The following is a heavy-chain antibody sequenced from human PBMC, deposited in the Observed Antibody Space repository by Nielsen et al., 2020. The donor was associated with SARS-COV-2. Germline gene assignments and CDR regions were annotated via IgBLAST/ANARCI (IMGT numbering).Heavy chain of an antibody. CDR3: TTENPRTGTGSYYSYNSMDV. D-gene: IGHD3-10*01. J-gene: IGHJ6*02. V-gene: IGHV1-69*04. CDR2: IVPILRLT. Sequence: WVRQAPGQGLEWLGRIVPILRLTNYAQKFQDRVTITADESTTTVHLELATVRSEDTALYYCTTENPRTGTGSYYSYNSMDVWGQGTTVTVSS.